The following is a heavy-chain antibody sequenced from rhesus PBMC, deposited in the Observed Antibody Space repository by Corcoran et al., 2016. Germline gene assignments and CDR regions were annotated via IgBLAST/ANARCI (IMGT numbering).Heavy chain of an antibody. D-gene: IGHD4-23*01. V-gene: IGHV4-106*01. Sequence: QVQLQESGPGLVKPSETLSLTCAVSGGSISDDYYWSWIRQPPGKGLVWIGGNYGSGGGTNYNPSLKNRGSISIDTSTNQFSLKLSSVTAADTAVYYCAREYSNYGYFDYWGQGVLVTVSS. CDR3: AREYSNYGYFDY. J-gene: IGHJ4*01. CDR2: NYGSGGGT. CDR1: GGSISDDYY.